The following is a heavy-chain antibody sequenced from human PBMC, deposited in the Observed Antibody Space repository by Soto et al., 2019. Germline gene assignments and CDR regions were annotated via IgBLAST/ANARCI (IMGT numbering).Heavy chain of an antibody. CDR1: GFTFDDYA. CDR2: ISWDGGST. CDR3: ATSPGVQLWFLDY. Sequence: GGSLRLSCAASGFTFDDYAMHWVRQAPGKGLEWVSLISWDGGSTYYADSVKGRFTISGDNSKNSLYLQMNSLRAEDTALYYCATSPGVQLWFLDYWGQGTLVTVSS. J-gene: IGHJ4*02. D-gene: IGHD5-18*01. V-gene: IGHV3-43D*03.